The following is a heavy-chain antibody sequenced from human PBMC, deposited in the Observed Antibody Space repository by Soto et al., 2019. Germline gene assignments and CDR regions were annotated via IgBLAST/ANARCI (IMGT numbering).Heavy chain of an antibody. CDR3: ARGKGITTTTARLNWFDP. V-gene: IGHV1-3*01. Sequence: QVQLVQSGAEVKKPGASVKVSCKASGYTFTSYAMHWVRQAPGQRLEWMGWINAGNGNTKYAQKFQGRVTITRDTSASTAYMELSSLRSEDTAVYYWARGKGITTTTARLNWFDPWGQGTLVPVSS. CDR1: GYTFTSYA. J-gene: IGHJ5*02. CDR2: INAGNGNT. D-gene: IGHD3-16*01.